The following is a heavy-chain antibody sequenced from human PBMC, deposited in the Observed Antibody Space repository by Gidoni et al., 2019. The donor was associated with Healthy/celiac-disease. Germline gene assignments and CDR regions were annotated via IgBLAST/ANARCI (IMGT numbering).Heavy chain of an antibody. Sequence: EVQLVASGGGLVQPGGSLKLPCAAPGFTFSGSSMHWVRKASGKGLEWVGRIRSKANSYATAYAASVKGRFTISRDDSKNTAYLQMNSLKTEDTAVYYCYYGAGYYGMDVWGQGTTVTVSS. CDR3: YYGAGYYGMDV. CDR2: IRSKANSYAT. D-gene: IGHD4-17*01. J-gene: IGHJ6*02. CDR1: GFTFSGSS. V-gene: IGHV3-73*02.